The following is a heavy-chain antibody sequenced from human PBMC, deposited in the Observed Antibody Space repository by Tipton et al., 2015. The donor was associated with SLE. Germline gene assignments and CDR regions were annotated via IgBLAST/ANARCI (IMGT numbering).Heavy chain of an antibody. J-gene: IGHJ4*02. CDR1: GGSISSSSYY. CDR3: ARDSGAAAAFDY. CDR2: IYYSGST. V-gene: IGHV4-39*07. D-gene: IGHD6-13*01. Sequence: TLSLTCTVSGGSISSSSYYWGWIRQPPGKGLEWIGSIYYSGSTYYNPSLKSRVTISVDTSKNQFSPKLSSVTAADTAVYYCARDSGAAAAFDYWGQGTLVTVSS.